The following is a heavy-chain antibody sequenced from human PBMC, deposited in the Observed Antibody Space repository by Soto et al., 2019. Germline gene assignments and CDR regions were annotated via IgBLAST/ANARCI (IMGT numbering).Heavy chain of an antibody. CDR2: IYYSGST. V-gene: IGHV4-31*03. CDR3: ARDSDYGDPLDY. CDR1: GGSISSGGYY. Sequence: SETLSLTCTVSGGSISSGGYYWSWIRQHPGKGLEWIGYIYYSGSTYYNPSLKSRVTISVDTSKNQFSLKLSSVTAADTAVYCCARDSDYGDPLDYWGQGTLVTVSS. J-gene: IGHJ4*02. D-gene: IGHD4-17*01.